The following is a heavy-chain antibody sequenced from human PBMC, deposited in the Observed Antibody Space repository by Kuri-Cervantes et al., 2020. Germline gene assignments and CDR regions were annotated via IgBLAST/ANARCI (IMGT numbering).Heavy chain of an antibody. CDR3: ARGLLWFGELWDY. CDR2: IDNSGGTI. CDR1: GFPFSSYS. Sequence: GESLKISCAASGFPFSSYSMNWVRQAPGKGLERVSYIDNSGGTIFYADSVKGRFTISRDNAKNSLFLQMNSLRDEDTAVYYCARGLLWFGELWDYRGQGTLVTVSS. V-gene: IGHV3-48*02. D-gene: IGHD3-10*01. J-gene: IGHJ4*02.